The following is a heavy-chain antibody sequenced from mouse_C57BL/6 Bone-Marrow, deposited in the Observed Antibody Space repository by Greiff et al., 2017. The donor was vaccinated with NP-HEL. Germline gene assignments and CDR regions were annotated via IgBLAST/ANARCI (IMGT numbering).Heavy chain of an antibody. Sequence: ESGPGLVKPSQSLSLTCSVTGYSITSGYYWNWIRQFPGNKLEWMGYISYDGSNNYNPSLKNRISITRDTSKNQFFLKLNSVTTEDTATYYCARDQGYYYGSSTGAMDYWGQGTSVTVSS. CDR2: ISYDGSN. CDR3: ARDQGYYYGSSTGAMDY. D-gene: IGHD1-1*01. V-gene: IGHV3-6*01. J-gene: IGHJ4*01. CDR1: GYSITSGYY.